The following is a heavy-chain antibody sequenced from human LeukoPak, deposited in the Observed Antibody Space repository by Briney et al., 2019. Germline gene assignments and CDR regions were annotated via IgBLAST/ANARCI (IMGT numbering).Heavy chain of an antibody. CDR3: VRHEWNYYYYYVDV. D-gene: IGHD3-3*01. CDR2: IYYSGST. V-gene: IGHV4-39*01. J-gene: IGHJ6*03. Sequence: SDTLSLTCTVSSGSISSSRYYWGWIRQPPGKGLEWIGSIYYSGSTYYNPSLKSRVTISVDTSKNQFSLKLTSVTAADTAMYYCVRHEWNYYYYYVDVWGKGTTVTVSS. CDR1: SGSISSSRYY.